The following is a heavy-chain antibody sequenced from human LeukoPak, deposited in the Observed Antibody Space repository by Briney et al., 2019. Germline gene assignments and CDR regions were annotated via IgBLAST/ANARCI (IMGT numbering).Heavy chain of an antibody. Sequence: PGGSLRLSCAASGFIFTNYFMSWVRQAPGKGLEWVASIKHDGSEKHYVDSVRGRFTISRDNTMNSLYLQMSSLRAEDTAVYYCATDRGWRTSGYYLYYFEYWGQGTLVTYSS. J-gene: IGHJ4*02. V-gene: IGHV3-7*01. D-gene: IGHD3-3*01. CDR1: GFIFTNYF. CDR3: ATDRGWRTSGYYLYYFEY. CDR2: IKHDGSEK.